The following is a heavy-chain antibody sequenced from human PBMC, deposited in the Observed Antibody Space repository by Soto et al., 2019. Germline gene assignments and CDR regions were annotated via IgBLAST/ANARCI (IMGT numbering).Heavy chain of an antibody. CDR1: GGSISSSSYY. CDR2: IYYSGST. V-gene: IGHV4-39*01. J-gene: IGHJ6*03. D-gene: IGHD2-15*01. CDR3: ARAGGDCSGGSCYLWYYYYYMDV. Sequence: SETLSLTCTVSGGSISSSSYYLGWIRQPPGKGLEWIGSIYYSGSTYYNPSLKSRVTISVDTSKNQFSLKLSSVTAADTAVYYCARAGGDCSGGSCYLWYYYYYMDVWGKGTTVTVSS.